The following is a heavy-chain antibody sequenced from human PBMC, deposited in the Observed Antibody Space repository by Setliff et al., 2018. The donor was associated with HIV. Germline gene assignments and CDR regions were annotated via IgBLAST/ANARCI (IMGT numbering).Heavy chain of an antibody. V-gene: IGHV4-61*02. Sequence: SETLSLTCTVSGGSISSGSYYWSWIRQPAGKGLEWIGRIYTSGSTNYNPSLKSRVTISVDTSKNQFSLKLSSVTAADTAAYYCARHQGVGTVSFDYWGQGTLVTVSS. CDR3: ARHQGVGTVSFDY. J-gene: IGHJ4*02. D-gene: IGHD1-7*01. CDR1: GGSISSGSYY. CDR2: IYTSGST.